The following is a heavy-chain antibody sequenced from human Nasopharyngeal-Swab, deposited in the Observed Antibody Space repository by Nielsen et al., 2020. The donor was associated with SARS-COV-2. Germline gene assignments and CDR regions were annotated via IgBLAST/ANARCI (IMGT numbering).Heavy chain of an antibody. CDR1: GGTFSSYA. CDR3: ARDGYCGGGSCSFDY. J-gene: IGHJ4*02. CDR2: IIPIFGTA. Sequence: SVKVSCKASGGTFSSYAISWVRQSPGQGLEWMGGIIPIFGTANYAQKFQGRVTITADESTSTAYMELSSLRSEDTAVYYCARDGYCGGGSCSFDYWGQGTMVTVSS. V-gene: IGHV1-69*13. D-gene: IGHD2-15*01.